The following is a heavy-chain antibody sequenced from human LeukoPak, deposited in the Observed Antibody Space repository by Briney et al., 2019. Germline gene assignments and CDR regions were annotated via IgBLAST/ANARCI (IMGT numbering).Heavy chain of an antibody. J-gene: IGHJ4*02. V-gene: IGHV3-23*01. CDR2: ISGSGGST. Sequence: GGSLRLSCAASGFTFSSYAMSWVRQAPGKGLEWVSAISGSGGSTYYADSVKGRFTISRDNSKNTLYLQMNSLRAEDTAVYYCARFSLYDNSGYYSWLFDFWGQGTLVTVSS. CDR3: ARFSLYDNSGYYSWLFDF. CDR1: GFTFSSYA. D-gene: IGHD3-22*01.